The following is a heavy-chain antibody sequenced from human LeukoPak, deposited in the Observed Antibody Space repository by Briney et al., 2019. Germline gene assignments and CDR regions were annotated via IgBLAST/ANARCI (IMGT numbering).Heavy chain of an antibody. D-gene: IGHD1-20*01. CDR3: GRDVNWNQIDY. CDR1: GFTFSSYA. J-gene: IGHJ4*02. Sequence: GRSLRLSCAASGFTFSSYAMHWVRQAPGKGLEWVAVISYDGSNKYYADSVKGRFTISRDNAKNTLYLQMNSLRAEDTAAYYCGRDVNWNQIDYWGQGSLVTVSS. V-gene: IGHV3-30*04. CDR2: ISYDGSNK.